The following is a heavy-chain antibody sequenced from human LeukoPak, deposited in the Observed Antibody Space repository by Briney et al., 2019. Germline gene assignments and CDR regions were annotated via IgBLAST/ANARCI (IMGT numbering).Heavy chain of an antibody. Sequence: ASVKVSCKASGYTFTGYYMHWVRQAPGQGLEWMGWINPNSGGTNYAQKFQGWVTMTRDTSISTAYMELSRLRSDDTAVYYCARGTYYYDSSGSPEDYWGQGTLVTVSS. CDR1: GYTFTGYY. CDR2: INPNSGGT. D-gene: IGHD3-22*01. J-gene: IGHJ4*02. V-gene: IGHV1-2*04. CDR3: ARGTYYYDSSGSPEDY.